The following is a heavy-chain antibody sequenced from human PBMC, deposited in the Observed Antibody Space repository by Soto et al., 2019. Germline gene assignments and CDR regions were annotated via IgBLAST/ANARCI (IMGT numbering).Heavy chain of an antibody. CDR2: MSYDGSDT. J-gene: IGHJ6*02. D-gene: IGHD3-3*01. V-gene: IGHV3-30*03. Sequence: GGSLRLSCVGSGFIFSNNGMHWVRQTPGKGLEWVAFMSYDGSDTFYADSVKGRFTISRDNSKNTLFLHMSNLRAEDTAMYYCARLPYFTTFYGMDVWGQGTTVTVSS. CDR1: GFIFSNNG. CDR3: ARLPYFTTFYGMDV.